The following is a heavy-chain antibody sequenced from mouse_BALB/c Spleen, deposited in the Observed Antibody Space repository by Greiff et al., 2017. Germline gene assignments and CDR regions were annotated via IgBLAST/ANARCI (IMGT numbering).Heavy chain of an antibody. CDR3: ARGEVIDY. V-gene: IGHV5-6-5*01. D-gene: IGHD2-2*01. CDR1: GFTFSSYA. Sequence: DVMLVESGGGLVKPGGSLKLSCAASGFTFSSYAMSWVRQTPEKRLEWVASISSGGSTYYPDSVKGRFTISRDNARNILYLQMSSLRSEDTAMYYCARGEVIDYWGQGTTLTVSS. CDR2: ISSGGST. J-gene: IGHJ2*01.